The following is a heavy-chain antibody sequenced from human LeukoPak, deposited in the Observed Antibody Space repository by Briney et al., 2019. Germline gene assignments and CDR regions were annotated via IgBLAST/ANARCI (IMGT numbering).Heavy chain of an antibody. CDR3: ARDRRDSSGYAYYYYGMDV. D-gene: IGHD3-22*01. CDR2: IYYSGST. J-gene: IGHJ6*02. V-gene: IGHV4-59*01. Sequence: SETLSLTCTVSGGSISSYYWSWIRQPPGKGLEWIGYIYYSGSTNYNPSLKSRVTISVDTSKNQFSLKLSSVTAADTAVYYCARDRRDSSGYAYYYYGMDVWGQGTTVTVSS. CDR1: GGSISSYY.